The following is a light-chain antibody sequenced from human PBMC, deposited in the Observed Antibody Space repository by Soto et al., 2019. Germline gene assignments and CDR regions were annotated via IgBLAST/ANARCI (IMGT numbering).Light chain of an antibody. J-gene: IGKJ1*01. V-gene: IGKV1-5*03. CDR2: KAS. Sequence: DIQMTQSPSTLSASVLYIVTITFRASQSISNRLAWYQQTPGKAPKLLIFKASTSQSGVPSSFSGSGSGTEFTLTINSLQPDDFATYYCQNYNSYSEEFGQGTKVDIK. CDR1: QSISNR. CDR3: QNYNSYSEE.